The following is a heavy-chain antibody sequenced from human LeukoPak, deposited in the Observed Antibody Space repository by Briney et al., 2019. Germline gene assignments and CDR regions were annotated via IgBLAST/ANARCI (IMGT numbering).Heavy chain of an antibody. V-gene: IGHV3-20*04. CDR1: GFTFDDYG. CDR2: INWNGGST. CDR3: ARDALMCSGGSCYSYYFDY. J-gene: IGHJ4*02. D-gene: IGHD2-15*01. Sequence: GGSLRLSCAASGFTFDDYGMSWVRQAPGKGLEWVSGINWNGGSTGYADSVKGRFTISRDNAKNSLYLQMNSLRAEDTTVYYCARDALMCSGGSCYSYYFDYWGQGTLVTVSS.